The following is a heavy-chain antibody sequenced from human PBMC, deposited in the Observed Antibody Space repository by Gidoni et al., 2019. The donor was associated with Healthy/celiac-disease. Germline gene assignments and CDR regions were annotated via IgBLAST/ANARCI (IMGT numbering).Heavy chain of an antibody. D-gene: IGHD7-27*01. CDR1: GGSFSGYS. V-gene: IGHV4-34*01. Sequence: QVQLQQWGAGMLKPSETLSLTCAVYGGSFSGYSWSWIRQPPGKGLEWIGESNHSGSTNYNPSLKSRVTISVDTSKNQFSLKLSSVTAADTAVYYCARGRGLTLWGLYYFDYWGQGTLVTVSS. CDR2: SNHSGST. J-gene: IGHJ4*02. CDR3: ARGRGLTLWGLYYFDY.